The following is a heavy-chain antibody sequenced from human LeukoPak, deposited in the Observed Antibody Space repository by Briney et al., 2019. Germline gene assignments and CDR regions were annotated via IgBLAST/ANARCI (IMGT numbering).Heavy chain of an antibody. CDR2: ISGGGDRT. J-gene: IGHJ4*02. Sequence: SGGSLRLSCAASGFPFSSYDMTWVRQAPGKGLEWVSGISGGGDRTYYAESVKGRFTTSRDNSKNTLYLQISSLRAEDTAVYYCAKTNGYYSDWGQGTLVTVSS. V-gene: IGHV3-23*01. CDR1: GFPFSSYD. CDR3: AKTNGYYSD. D-gene: IGHD3-22*01.